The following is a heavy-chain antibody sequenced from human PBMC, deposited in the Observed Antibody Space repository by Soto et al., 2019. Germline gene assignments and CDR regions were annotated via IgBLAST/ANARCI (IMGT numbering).Heavy chain of an antibody. V-gene: IGHV1-2*04. CDR3: ARNFAPQGQYNFDY. D-gene: IGHD5-18*01. Sequence: ASVKVSCKASGYTFTGYYMHWVRQAPGQGLEWMGWINPNSGGTNYAQKFQGWVTMTRDTSISTAYMELSRLRSDDTAVYFCARNFAPQGQYNFDYWGQGTLVTVSS. J-gene: IGHJ4*02. CDR1: GYTFTGYY. CDR2: INPNSGGT.